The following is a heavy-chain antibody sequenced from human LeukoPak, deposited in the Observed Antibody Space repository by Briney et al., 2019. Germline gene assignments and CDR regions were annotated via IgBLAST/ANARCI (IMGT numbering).Heavy chain of an antibody. V-gene: IGHV1-58*01. CDR3: AARPGGYASFDI. CDR1: GFTFANSA. Sequence: SVMVSCKTSGFTFANSAVQWVRQARGQRLEWIGWIVVGSSNTDYTQKFQERVTITRDMSTGTAYMELSSLRSDDTAVYYCAARPGGYASFDIWGQGTMVTVSS. D-gene: IGHD3-16*01. J-gene: IGHJ3*02. CDR2: IVVGSSNT.